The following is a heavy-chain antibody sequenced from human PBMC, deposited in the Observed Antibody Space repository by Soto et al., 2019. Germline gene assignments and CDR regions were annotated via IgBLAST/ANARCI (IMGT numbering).Heavy chain of an antibody. CDR2: IYYTGST. CDR1: GGSISSYY. D-gene: IGHD2-15*01. J-gene: IGHJ4*02. Sequence: PSETLSLTCTVSGGSISSYYWSWIRQPPGKGLEWIGFIYYTGSTYYNPSLKSRVTISLDTSKNQFSLKLSSVTAADTAVYYCARDQSGGTCYDYWGQGTLVTVSS. V-gene: IGHV4-59*12. CDR3: ARDQSGGTCYDY.